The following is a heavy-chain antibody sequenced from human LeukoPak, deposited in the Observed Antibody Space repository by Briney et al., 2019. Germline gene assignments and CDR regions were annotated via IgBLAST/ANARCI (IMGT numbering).Heavy chain of an antibody. J-gene: IGHJ4*02. D-gene: IGHD1-26*01. CDR3: ARDRFTSGSYFFDY. CDR2: ISGRSSTI. V-gene: IGHV3-48*01. CDR1: AFTFSDYS. Sequence: VGCLRLSCAASAFTFSDYSMNWVRQAPGKGLEWISYISGRSSTIYYADSVRGRFTISRDNAKNSMYLQMNSLRAEDTAVYYCARDRFTSGSYFFDYWGQGTLVTVSS.